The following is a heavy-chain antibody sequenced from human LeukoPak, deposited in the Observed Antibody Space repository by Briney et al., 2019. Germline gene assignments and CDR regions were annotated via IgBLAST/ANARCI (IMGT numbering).Heavy chain of an antibody. J-gene: IGHJ5*02. D-gene: IGHD6-13*01. CDR1: GYTFTNYY. V-gene: IGHV1-46*01. CDR3: ARSAYSSPRGGFDP. CDR2: INPSGGST. Sequence: ASVKVSCKASGYTFTNYYIHWVRQAPGQGLEWMGIINPSGGSTSYAQKFQGRVTMTRDMSTSTVYMELSSLRSEDTAVYYCARSAYSSPRGGFDPWGQGTLVTVAS.